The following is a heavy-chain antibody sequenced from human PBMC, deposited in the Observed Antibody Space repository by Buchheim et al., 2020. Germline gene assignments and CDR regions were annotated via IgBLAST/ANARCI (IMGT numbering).Heavy chain of an antibody. CDR1: GYIFSNYD. CDR3: ARGLALGSGSYYNIVRSGGMDV. D-gene: IGHD3-10*01. CDR2: MNPNSGNT. V-gene: IGHV1-8*01. Sequence: QVQLVQSGAEVKKPGASVKVSCRASGYIFSNYDINWVRQATGQGLEWMGWMNPNSGNTGYAQKFQGRVTMTRNTSISTAYMELSSLRSEDTAVYYCARGLALGSGSYYNIVRSGGMDVWGQGTT. J-gene: IGHJ6*02.